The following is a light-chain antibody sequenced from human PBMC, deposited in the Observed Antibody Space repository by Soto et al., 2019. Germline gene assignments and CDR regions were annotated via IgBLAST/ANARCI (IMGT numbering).Light chain of an antibody. J-gene: IGKJ5*01. CDR2: GAS. Sequence: EIVLTQSPGTLSLSPGEGATLSCRASQSVSSSYLAWYQQKPGQAPRLLIYGASTRATGTPARFSGSGSGTDFTLTISSLQPEDFAVYYCQQDYNLPFTFGQGTRLENK. CDR1: QSVSSSY. V-gene: IGKV3D-7*01. CDR3: QQDYNLPFT.